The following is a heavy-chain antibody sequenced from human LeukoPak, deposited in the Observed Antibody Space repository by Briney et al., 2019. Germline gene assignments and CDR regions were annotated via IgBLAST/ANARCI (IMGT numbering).Heavy chain of an antibody. CDR3: AKDLSPRIAAAGTIDY. J-gene: IGHJ4*02. CDR1: GFTFSSYG. Sequence: GGSLRLSCAASGFTFSSYGMHWVRQAPGKGLEWVAFIRYDGSNKYYADSAKGRFTISRDNSKNTLYLQMTSLRAEDTAVYYCAKDLSPRIAAAGTIDYWGQGTLVTVSS. CDR2: IRYDGSNK. V-gene: IGHV3-30*02. D-gene: IGHD6-13*01.